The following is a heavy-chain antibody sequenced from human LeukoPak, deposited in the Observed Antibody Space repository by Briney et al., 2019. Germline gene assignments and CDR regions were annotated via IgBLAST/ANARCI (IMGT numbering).Heavy chain of an antibody. D-gene: IGHD6-13*01. J-gene: IGHJ5*02. CDR3: ARAQKQQLVAWFDP. CDR1: GVSFSGYY. Sequence: SETLSLTRAVYGVSFSGYYWSWIRQPPGKGLEWIGEINHSGSTNYNPSLKSRVTISVDTSKNQFSLKLSSVTAADTAVYYCARAQKQQLVAWFDPWGQGTLVNVSS. V-gene: IGHV4-34*01. CDR2: INHSGST.